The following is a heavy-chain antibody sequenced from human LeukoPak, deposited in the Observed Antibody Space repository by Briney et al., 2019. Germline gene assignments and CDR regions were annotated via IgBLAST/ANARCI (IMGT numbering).Heavy chain of an antibody. D-gene: IGHD4-17*01. CDR1: GFTVSSNY. CDR3: ARDSTVGCYYGVDV. V-gene: IGHV3-53*04. CDR2: IYSGGST. Sequence: GGSLRLSCAHSGFTVSSNYMSCVRQAPGKGLEWVSVIYSGGSTYYADSVKGRFTISRHNSKNTLYLQMNSLRAEDTAVYYCARDSTVGCYYGVDVWGQGTTVTVSS. J-gene: IGHJ6*02.